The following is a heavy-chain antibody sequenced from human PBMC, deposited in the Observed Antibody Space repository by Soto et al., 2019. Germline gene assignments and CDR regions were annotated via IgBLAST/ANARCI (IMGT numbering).Heavy chain of an antibody. V-gene: IGHV4-34*02. CDR3: ARGKYCSTTTCISAFDI. J-gene: IGHJ3*02. CDR2: TDHNGRA. D-gene: IGHD2-2*01. CDR1: AGSLSGYY. Sequence: QVHLQQWGAGLLKPSETLSLTCAVYAGSLSGYYWTWIRQTPGKGLEWIGETDHNGRANYNPSLKRRVRLSIDTSKNQISLRLQTVTAADTALYYCARGKYCSTTTCISAFDIWGRGTMVTVSS.